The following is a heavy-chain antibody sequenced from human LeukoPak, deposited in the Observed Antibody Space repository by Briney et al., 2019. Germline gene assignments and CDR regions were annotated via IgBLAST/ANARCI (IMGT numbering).Heavy chain of an antibody. Sequence: PSETLSLTCAVSGGSTRNYFWSWIRQPPGKGLEWIGYFSYTGNTNYNPSLKSRVTISIDTSKNQFSLKLSSVTAADTAVYYCARDRSSTSCGFDYWGQGTLVTVSS. V-gene: IGHV4-59*01. CDR1: GGSTRNYF. J-gene: IGHJ4*02. CDR2: FSYTGNT. CDR3: ARDRSSTSCGFDY. D-gene: IGHD2-2*01.